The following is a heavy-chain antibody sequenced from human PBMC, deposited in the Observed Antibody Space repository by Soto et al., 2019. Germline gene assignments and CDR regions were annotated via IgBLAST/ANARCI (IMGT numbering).Heavy chain of an antibody. J-gene: IGHJ4*02. V-gene: IGHV3-23*01. Sequence: EVQLLESGGGLVQPGGSLRLSCAASGFNFGNYAFRWVSKAPGKGLEWVSVISGGGDATYYPDSVKGRFTTSRDNSKNTVYLQLSRLRAVDTAVYYCEKKSRGAITLPALDYLVYWGQGTLVTFSS. D-gene: IGHD1-20*01. CDR3: EKKSRGAITLPALDYLVY. CDR2: ISGGGDAT. CDR1: GFNFGNYA.